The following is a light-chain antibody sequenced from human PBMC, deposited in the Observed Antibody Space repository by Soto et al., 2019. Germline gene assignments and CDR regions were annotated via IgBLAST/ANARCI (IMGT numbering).Light chain of an antibody. J-gene: IGKJ1*01. V-gene: IGKV3-20*01. CDR1: QSVNNNY. Sequence: EIVLTQSPGTLSLSPGERATLSCRASQSVNNNYLAWHQQKPGQAPRLLILGASSRATGIPDRFSGSGSGTDFTLTISGLETEDFAVYYCQQYGSSPGTFGQGTKVDIK. CDR2: GAS. CDR3: QQYGSSPGT.